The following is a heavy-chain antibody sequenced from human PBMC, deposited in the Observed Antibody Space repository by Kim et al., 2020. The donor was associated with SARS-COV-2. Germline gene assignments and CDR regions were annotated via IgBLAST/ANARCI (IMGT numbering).Heavy chain of an antibody. CDR1: GFTFSSYA. CDR3: AGALTTVDSRKSDAYYYYGMDV. Sequence: GRSLRLSCAASGFTFSSYAMSWVRQAPGKGLEWVSAISGSGGSTYYADSVKGRFTISRDNSKNTLYLQMNSLRAEDTAVYYCAGALTTVDSRKSDAYYYYGMDVWGQGITVTVSS. D-gene: IGHD4-17*01. V-gene: IGHV3-23*01. J-gene: IGHJ6*02. CDR2: ISGSGGST.